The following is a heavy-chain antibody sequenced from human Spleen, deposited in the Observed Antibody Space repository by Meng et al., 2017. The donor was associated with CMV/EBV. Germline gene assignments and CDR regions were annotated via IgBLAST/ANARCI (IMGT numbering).Heavy chain of an antibody. V-gene: IGHV3-23*03. Sequence: GESLKISCAASGFTFSSYAMSWVRQAPGKGLEWVSVIYSGGSSTYYADSVKGRFTISRDNSKNTLYLQMHSLRAEDTAVYYCAKGGEAYCGADCYPDYFDYWGQGTLVTVSS. J-gene: IGHJ4*02. D-gene: IGHD2-21*01. CDR3: AKGGEAYCGADCYPDYFDY. CDR2: IYSGGSST. CDR1: GFTFSSYA.